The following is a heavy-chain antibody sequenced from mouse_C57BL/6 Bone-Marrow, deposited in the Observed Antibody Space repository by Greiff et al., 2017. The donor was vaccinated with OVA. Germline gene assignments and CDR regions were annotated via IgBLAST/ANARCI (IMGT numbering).Heavy chain of an antibody. CDR3: HYGSSRFAY. D-gene: IGHD1-1*01. V-gene: IGHV1-26*01. CDR1: GYTFTDYY. Sequence: EVQLQQSGPELVKPGASVKISCKASGYTFTDYYMNWVKQSHGKSLEWIGDINPNNGGTSYNQKFKGKATLTVDKSSSTAYMELRSLTSEDSAVYYCHYGSSRFAYWGQGTLVTVSA. CDR2: INPNNGGT. J-gene: IGHJ3*01.